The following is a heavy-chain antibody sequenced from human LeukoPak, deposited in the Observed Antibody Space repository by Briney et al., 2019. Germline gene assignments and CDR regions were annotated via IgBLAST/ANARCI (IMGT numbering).Heavy chain of an antibody. V-gene: IGHV3-23*01. CDR3: AKDHPLYYYDSSSYYFDY. D-gene: IGHD3-22*01. Sequence: GGSLRLSCAASGFTFSSYAMSWVRQAPGKELEWVSAISGSGGSTYYADSVKGRFTISRDNSKNTLYLQMNSLRAEDTAVYYCAKDHPLYYYDSSSYYFDYWGQGTLVTVSS. CDR1: GFTFSSYA. CDR2: ISGSGGST. J-gene: IGHJ4*02.